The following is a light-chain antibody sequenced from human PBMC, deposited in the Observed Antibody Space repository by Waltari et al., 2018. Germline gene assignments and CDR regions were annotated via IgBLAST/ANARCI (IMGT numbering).Light chain of an antibody. CDR3: QHYKTSSRT. J-gene: IGKJ1*01. V-gene: IGKV1-5*03. Sequence: DIQMTQSPSTLSASVGDRVTITCRASQSIDSWLAWYQQRPGKVPKPLIYKASSLESGVPSRFSGSGSGTEFTLTISSLQPDDVATYYCQHYKTSSRTFGQGTKVEIK. CDR1: QSIDSW. CDR2: KAS.